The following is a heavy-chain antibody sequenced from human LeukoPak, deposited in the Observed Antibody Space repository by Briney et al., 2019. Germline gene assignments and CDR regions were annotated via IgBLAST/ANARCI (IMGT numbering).Heavy chain of an antibody. J-gene: IGHJ4*02. Sequence: SETLSLTCTVSGGSISSYYWSWIRQSAGKGLEWIGRMHTSGSTNYNPSLKSRGTMSVDTSKNQFSLKLSSVTAADTAVYYCARDKYYYNSGGYLFDYWGQGTLVTVSS. CDR3: ARDKYYYNSGGYLFDY. CDR1: GGSISSYY. D-gene: IGHD3-22*01. V-gene: IGHV4-4*07. CDR2: MHTSGST.